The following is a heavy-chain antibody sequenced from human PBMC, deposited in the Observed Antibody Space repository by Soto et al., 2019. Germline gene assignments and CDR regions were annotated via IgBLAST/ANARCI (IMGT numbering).Heavy chain of an antibody. CDR1: GSTFRTYW. Sequence: EVQLVESGGDLVQPGGSLRLSCVASGSTFRTYWTHWVRQVPGKGLVWVSRIGSDASSASYADSVKGRFTISRDDARNTLYLQMNSLRAEDTAVYYCARGVFGDYRYTLDVWGQGTTVTVSS. D-gene: IGHD4-17*01. CDR3: ARGVFGDYRYTLDV. CDR2: IGSDASSA. J-gene: IGHJ6*02. V-gene: IGHV3-74*01.